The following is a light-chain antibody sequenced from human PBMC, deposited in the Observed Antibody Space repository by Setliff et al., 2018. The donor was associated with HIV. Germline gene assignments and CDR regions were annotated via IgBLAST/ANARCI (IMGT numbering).Light chain of an antibody. J-gene: IGLJ3*02. Sequence: QSALTQPASVSGSPGQSITISCTAATSDVGGFTYVSWYQQHPGKAPKLMIYDVTHRPSGVSNRFSGSKSGNTASLTISGLQAEDEADYYCSSYTTNTDVFGGGTKSPS. CDR3: SSYTTNTDV. CDR2: DVT. V-gene: IGLV2-14*03. CDR1: TSDVGGFTY.